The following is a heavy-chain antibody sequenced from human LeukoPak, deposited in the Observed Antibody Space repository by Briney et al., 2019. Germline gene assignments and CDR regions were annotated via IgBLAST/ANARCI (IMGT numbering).Heavy chain of an antibody. J-gene: IGHJ4*02. D-gene: IGHD6-13*01. Sequence: GGSLRLSCAASGFTFSSYAMHWVRQAPGKGLEWVAVISYDGSNKYYADSVKGRFTISRDNSRNMLYLQMNSLRAEDTAVYYCAKASDSSSWYRGDYWGQGTLVTVSS. V-gene: IGHV3-30-3*01. CDR3: AKASDSSSWYRGDY. CDR2: ISYDGSNK. CDR1: GFTFSSYA.